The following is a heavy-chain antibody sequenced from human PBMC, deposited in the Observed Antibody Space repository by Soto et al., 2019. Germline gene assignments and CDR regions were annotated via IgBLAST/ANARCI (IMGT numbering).Heavy chain of an antibody. CDR3: AKDRVPSSSWYMGY. V-gene: IGHV3-30*18. J-gene: IGHJ4*02. Sequence: GGSLRLSCAASGFTFSSYGMHWVRQAPGKGLEWVAVISYDGSNKYYADSVKGRFTISRDNSKNTLYLQMNSLRAEDTAVYYCAKDRVPSSSWYMGYWGQGTLVTVSS. D-gene: IGHD6-13*01. CDR1: GFTFSSYG. CDR2: ISYDGSNK.